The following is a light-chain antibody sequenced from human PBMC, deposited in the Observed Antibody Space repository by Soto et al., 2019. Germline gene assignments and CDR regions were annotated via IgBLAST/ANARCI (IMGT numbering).Light chain of an antibody. CDR1: SSDVGGYNH. J-gene: IGLJ2*01. Sequence: QSVLTQPASVSGSPGQSITISCTGTSSDVGGYNHVSWYQHSPGKAPKLILFAVSDRPSGVSHRFSGSTSGNTASLTISGLQAEDEAYYYCCSYTSLSTVVFGGGTKLTVL. CDR3: CSYTSLSTVV. CDR2: AVS. V-gene: IGLV2-14*01.